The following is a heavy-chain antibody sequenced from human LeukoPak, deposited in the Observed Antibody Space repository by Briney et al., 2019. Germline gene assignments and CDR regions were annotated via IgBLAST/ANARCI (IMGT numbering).Heavy chain of an antibody. CDR2: TTVYNGNT. CDR1: GGTFTSYA. J-gene: IGHJ4*02. V-gene: IGHV1-18*01. Sequence: GSSVKVSCKASGGTFTSYAITWVRQAPGQGLEWMGWTTVYNGNTNYGQKVQGRVTMTTDTSTNTAYMELRSLRSDDTAVYYCARVNSGWNFDFWGQGTLVTVSS. CDR3: ARVNSGWNFDF. D-gene: IGHD6-19*01.